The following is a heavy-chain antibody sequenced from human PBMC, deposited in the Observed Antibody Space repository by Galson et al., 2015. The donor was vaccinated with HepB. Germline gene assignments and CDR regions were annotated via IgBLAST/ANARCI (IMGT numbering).Heavy chain of an antibody. V-gene: IGHV3-64*01. CDR3: ARASSGSYLAAFDI. D-gene: IGHD3-10*01. CDR2: ISSNGGST. Sequence: SLRLSCAASGFTFSSYAMHWVRQAPGKGLEYVSAISSNGGSTYYANSVKGRFTISRDNSKNTLYLQMGSLRAEDMAVYYCARASSGSYLAAFDIWGQGTMVTVSS. CDR1: GFTFSSYA. J-gene: IGHJ3*02.